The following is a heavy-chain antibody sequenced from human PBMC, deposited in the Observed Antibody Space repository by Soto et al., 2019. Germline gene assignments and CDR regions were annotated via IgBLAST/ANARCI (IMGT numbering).Heavy chain of an antibody. CDR2: AYHSGST. V-gene: IGHV4-4*02. J-gene: IGHJ4*02. Sequence: QLQLQESGQGLVRPSGTLSLTCAVSGGFTSTNNWWSWVRQPPGKGLEWIGDAYHSGSTAYNPSLKSRVSISVDKSKNPISLTLTSATAADTAVYYCARSPPSSYYGGSGTFDYWGQGTLVTVSS. CDR3: ARSPPSSYYGGSGTFDY. D-gene: IGHD3-10*01. CDR1: GGFTSTNNW.